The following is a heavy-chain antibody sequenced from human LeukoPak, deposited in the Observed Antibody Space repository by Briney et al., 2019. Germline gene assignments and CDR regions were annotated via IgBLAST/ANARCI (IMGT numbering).Heavy chain of an antibody. Sequence: GASVKVSCKASGYTFTSYYMHWVRQAPGQALEWMGIINPSGGSTSYAQKFQGRVTMTRDTSTSTVYMELRSLRSDDTAVYYCARESLDDYGEGGDYWGQGTLVTVSS. CDR3: ARESLDDYGEGGDY. D-gene: IGHD4-17*01. CDR2: INPSGGST. V-gene: IGHV1-46*01. CDR1: GYTFTSYY. J-gene: IGHJ4*02.